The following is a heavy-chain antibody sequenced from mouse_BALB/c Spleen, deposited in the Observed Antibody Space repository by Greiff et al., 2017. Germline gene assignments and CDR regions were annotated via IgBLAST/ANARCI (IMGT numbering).Heavy chain of an antibody. Sequence: EVKVEESGPSLVKPSQTLSLTCSVTGDSITSGYWNWIRKFPGNKLEYMGYISYSGSTYYNPSLKSRISITRDTSKNQYYLQLNSVTTEDTATYYCARYERDRFAYWGQGTLVTVSA. V-gene: IGHV3-8*02. CDR3: ARYERDRFAY. CDR1: GDSITSGY. CDR2: ISYSGST. J-gene: IGHJ3*01. D-gene: IGHD3-3*01.